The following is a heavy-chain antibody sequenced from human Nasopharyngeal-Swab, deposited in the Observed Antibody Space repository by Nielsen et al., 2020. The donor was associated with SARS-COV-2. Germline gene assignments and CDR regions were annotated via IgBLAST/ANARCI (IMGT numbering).Heavy chain of an antibody. Sequence: SLKISCAASGFTFSSYGMHWVRQAPGKGLEWVAVISYDGGNKYYADSVKGRFTISRDNSKNTLYLQMNSLRAEDTAVYYCARDRRTIAARLYYYYGMDVWGQGTTVTVSS. D-gene: IGHD6-6*01. CDR3: ARDRRTIAARLYYYYGMDV. CDR1: GFTFSSYG. CDR2: ISYDGGNK. J-gene: IGHJ6*02. V-gene: IGHV3-30*03.